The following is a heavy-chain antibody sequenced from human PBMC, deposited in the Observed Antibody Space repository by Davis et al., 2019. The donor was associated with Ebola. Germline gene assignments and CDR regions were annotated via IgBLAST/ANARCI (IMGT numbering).Heavy chain of an antibody. CDR1: GFTFSSYA. CDR3: ARDQSNYDILTYGMDV. J-gene: IGHJ6*02. CDR2: ISYDGSNK. D-gene: IGHD3-9*01. V-gene: IGHV3-30-3*01. Sequence: GESLKISCAASGFTFSSYAMHWVRQAPGKGLEWVAVISYDGSNKYYADSVKGRFTISRDNSKNTLYLQMNSLRAEDTAVYYCARDQSNYDILTYGMDVWGQGTTVTVSS.